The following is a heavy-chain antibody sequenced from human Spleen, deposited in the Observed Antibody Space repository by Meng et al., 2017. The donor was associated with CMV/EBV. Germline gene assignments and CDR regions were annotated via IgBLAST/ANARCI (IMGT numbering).Heavy chain of an antibody. Sequence: GESLKISCAASGFTFSSYSMNWVRQAPGKGLEWVSSISSSSSYIYYADSVKGRFTISRDNAKNSLYLQMNSLRAEDTAVYYCASLYGSGSYYPFDAFDIWGQGTMVTVS. J-gene: IGHJ3*02. D-gene: IGHD3-10*01. CDR1: GFTFSSYS. CDR2: ISSSSSYI. CDR3: ASLYGSGSYYPFDAFDI. V-gene: IGHV3-21*01.